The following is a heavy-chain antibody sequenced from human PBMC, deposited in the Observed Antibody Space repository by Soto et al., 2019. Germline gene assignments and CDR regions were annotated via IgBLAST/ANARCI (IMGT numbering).Heavy chain of an antibody. CDR1: GYTFTGYY. Sequence: QVQLVQSGAEVKKPGASVKVSCKASGYTFTGYYMHWVRQAPGQGLEWMGWINPNRGGTNYAQKCQGGVTMTRDTSISTAYMELSRLRSDDTAVYYCARGGDLYCSGGSCYSWFDPWGQGTLVTVSS. D-gene: IGHD2-15*01. J-gene: IGHJ5*02. V-gene: IGHV1-2*02. CDR3: ARGGDLYCSGGSCYSWFDP. CDR2: INPNRGGT.